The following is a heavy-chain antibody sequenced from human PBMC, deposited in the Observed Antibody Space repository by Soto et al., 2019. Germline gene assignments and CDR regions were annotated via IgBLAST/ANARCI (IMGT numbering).Heavy chain of an antibody. Sequence: QVQLQESGPGLVKPSQTLSLTCTVSGGSISSGNYYWSWIRQPPGQGLEWIGFITYSGSTYYSLSLKSRVTISVDTSKNQFSLNLSFVTAADTAVYYCATMGTPATGLYYFDDWGQGTLVTVSS. CDR2: ITYSGST. V-gene: IGHV4-30-4*01. D-gene: IGHD5-18*01. CDR3: ATMGTPATGLYYFDD. CDR1: GGSISSGNYY. J-gene: IGHJ4*02.